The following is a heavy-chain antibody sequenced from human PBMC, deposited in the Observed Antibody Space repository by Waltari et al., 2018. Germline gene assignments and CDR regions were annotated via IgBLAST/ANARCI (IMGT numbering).Heavy chain of an antibody. CDR3: AKDFDIAAARGHFDY. V-gene: IGHV3-23*04. J-gene: IGHJ4*02. D-gene: IGHD6-13*01. CDR2: ISGSGYST. Sequence: EVQLVESGGGLVQPGGSLRLSCAASGFTFSREERSWVRQAPGNGLEWVSVISGSGYSTYYADSVKGRFTISRDNSKNTLYLQMNSLRAEDTAVYYCAKDFDIAAARGHFDYWGQGTLVTVSS. CDR1: GFTFSREE.